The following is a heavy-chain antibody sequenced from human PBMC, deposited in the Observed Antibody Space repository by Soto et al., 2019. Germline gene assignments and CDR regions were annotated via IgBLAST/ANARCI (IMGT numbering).Heavy chain of an antibody. Sequence: GGSLRLSCAASGFTVSSNYMSWVRQAPGKGLEWVSVIYSGGSTYYADSVKGQFTISRDNSKNTLYLQMNSLRAEDTAVYYCARAEYLAGYCSGGSCYPLAYWGQGTLVTVSS. CDR2: IYSGGST. CDR1: GFTVSSNY. D-gene: IGHD2-15*01. J-gene: IGHJ4*02. CDR3: ARAEYLAGYCSGGSCYPLAY. V-gene: IGHV3-53*01.